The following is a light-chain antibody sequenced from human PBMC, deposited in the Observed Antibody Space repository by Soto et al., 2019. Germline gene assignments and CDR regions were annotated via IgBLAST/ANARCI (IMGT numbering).Light chain of an antibody. CDR2: DAS. J-gene: IGKJ1*01. V-gene: IGKV1-5*01. CDR3: QQSYSIFWT. CDR1: QSIGSW. Sequence: DIQMTQSPSTLSTSVGDRVTITCRASQSIGSWLAWYQQKPGNAPNVLIYDASSLQSGVPSRFSGSGSGTDFTLTISSLEHEDFATYYCQQSYSIFWTFGQGPRWIS.